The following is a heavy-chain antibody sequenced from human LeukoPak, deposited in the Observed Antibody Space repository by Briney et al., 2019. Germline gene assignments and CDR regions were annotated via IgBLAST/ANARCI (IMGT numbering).Heavy chain of an antibody. CDR1: GFTFSNAW. V-gene: IGHV3-15*01. CDR2: IKSKTDGGTT. CDR3: TTGDWGYYYDSSGYYYGDC. Sequence: GGSLRLSCAASGFTFSNAWMSWVRQAPGKGLEWVGRIKSKTDGGTTDYAAPVKGRFTISRDDSKNTLYLQMNSLKTEDTAVYYCTTGDWGYYYDSSGYYYGDCWGQGTLVTVSS. D-gene: IGHD3-22*01. J-gene: IGHJ4*02.